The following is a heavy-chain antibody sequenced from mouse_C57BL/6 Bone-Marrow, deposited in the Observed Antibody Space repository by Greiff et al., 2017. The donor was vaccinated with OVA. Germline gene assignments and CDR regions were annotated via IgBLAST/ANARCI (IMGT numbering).Heavy chain of an antibody. J-gene: IGHJ3*01. CDR1: GYTFTDYY. V-gene: IGHV1-19*01. D-gene: IGHD1-1*01. CDR3: ARRYYGSSYVGFAY. Sequence: EVQLQQSGPVLVKPGASVKMSCKASGYTFTDYYMNWVKQSHGKSLEWIGVINPYNGGTSYNQKFKGKATLTVDKSSSTAYMELKSLTSEDSAVYYWARRYYGSSYVGFAYWGQGTLATVSA. CDR2: INPYNGGT.